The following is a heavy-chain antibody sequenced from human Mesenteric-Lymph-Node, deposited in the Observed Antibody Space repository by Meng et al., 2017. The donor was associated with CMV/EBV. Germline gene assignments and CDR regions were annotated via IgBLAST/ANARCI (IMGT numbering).Heavy chain of an antibody. CDR1: GFTFSTYA. Sequence: GGSLRLSCAASGFTFSTYAMHWVRHAPGKGLEWVAVVSHDENNKYYAESVKGRFTISRDNSKNTLYLQMNSLRAEDTAVYYCSRTSSWATHYGMDVWGQGTTVTVSS. CDR2: VSHDENNK. V-gene: IGHV3-30*04. CDR3: SRTSSWATHYGMDV. J-gene: IGHJ6*02. D-gene: IGHD6-13*01.